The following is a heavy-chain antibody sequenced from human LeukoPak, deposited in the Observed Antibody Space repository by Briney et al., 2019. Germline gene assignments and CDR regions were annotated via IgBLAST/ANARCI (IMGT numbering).Heavy chain of an antibody. V-gene: IGHV1-8*01. J-gene: IGHJ3*02. CDR1: GYTFTSYD. Sequence: ASVKVSCKASGYTFTSYDINWVRQATGQGLEWMGWMNPNSGNTGYAQKFQGRVTMTRNTSISTVYMELSSLRSEDTAVYYCARGLSWGTVLRFLEWKDAFDIWGQGTMVTVSS. CDR3: ARGLSWGTVLRFLEWKDAFDI. CDR2: MNPNSGNT. D-gene: IGHD3-3*01.